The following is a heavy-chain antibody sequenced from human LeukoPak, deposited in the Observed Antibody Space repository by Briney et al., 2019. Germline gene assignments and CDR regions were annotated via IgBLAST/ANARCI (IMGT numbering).Heavy chain of an antibody. V-gene: IGHV3-66*01. CDR3: AKERNLEIAVAGTIFDY. CDR2: IYSGGDT. D-gene: IGHD6-19*01. J-gene: IGHJ4*02. Sequence: PGGSLRLSCAASGFTVSSSYMGWVRQAPGKGLEWVSVIYSGGDTYYADSVKGRFTISRDNSKNMIYLEMSSLKAEDTAVYYCAKERNLEIAVAGTIFDYWGQGTLVTVSP. CDR1: GFTVSSSY.